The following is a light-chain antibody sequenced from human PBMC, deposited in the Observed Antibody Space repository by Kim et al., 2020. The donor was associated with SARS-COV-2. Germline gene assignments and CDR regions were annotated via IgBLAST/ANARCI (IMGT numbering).Light chain of an antibody. J-gene: IGLJ2*01. Sequence: SYELTQPPSVSVSPGQRASITCSGDKFGVKYTCWYQQKPGQSPVLVIYHDSKRPSGTPERFSGSSSGNTATLTLTGTQAMDGADYYCQAWDSSTTVFGGG. CDR2: HDS. V-gene: IGLV3-1*01. CDR1: KFGVKY. CDR3: QAWDSSTTV.